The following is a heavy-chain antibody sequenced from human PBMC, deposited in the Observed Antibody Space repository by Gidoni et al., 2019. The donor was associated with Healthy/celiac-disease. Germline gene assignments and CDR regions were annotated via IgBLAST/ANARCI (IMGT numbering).Heavy chain of an antibody. J-gene: IGHJ3*02. CDR2: IIPIFGTA. Sequence: SCKASGGTFSSYASSWVRQAPGQGLEWMGGIIPIFGTADYAQKFQGRVTITADESTSTAYMELSSLRSEDTAVYYCAREVVRNAFDIWGQGTMVTVSS. D-gene: IGHD3-10*01. CDR3: AREVVRNAFDI. V-gene: IGHV1-69*01. CDR1: GGTFSSYA.